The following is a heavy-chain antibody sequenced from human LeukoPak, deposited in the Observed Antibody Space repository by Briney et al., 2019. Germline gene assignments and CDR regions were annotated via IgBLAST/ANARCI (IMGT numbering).Heavy chain of an antibody. V-gene: IGHV1-69*04. D-gene: IGHD3-22*01. J-gene: IGHJ4*02. CDR1: VGTFSSYA. Sequence: ASVKVSCKASVGTFSSYAISWVRQAPGQGPEWMGRIIPILGIANYAQKFQGRVTITADKSTSTAYMELSSLRSEDTAVYYCARERYYDSSGYFFDYWGQGTLVTVSS. CDR3: ARERYYDSSGYFFDY. CDR2: IIPILGIA.